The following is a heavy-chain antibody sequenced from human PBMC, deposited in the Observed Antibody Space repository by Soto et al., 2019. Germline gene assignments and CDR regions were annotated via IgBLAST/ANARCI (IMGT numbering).Heavy chain of an antibody. CDR2: IYYSGST. Sequence: PSEALSLPCTVSGGSLSSGGYYWSWIRQHPGKGLEWIGYIYYSGSTYYNPSLKSRVTISVDTSKNQFSLKLSSVTAADTAVYYCARSPHYCTYGVRHDHLAYPAQGTPVLVSS. CDR1: GGSLSSGGYY. D-gene: IGHD2-8*01. V-gene: IGHV4-31*03. CDR3: ARSPHYCTYGVRHDHLAY. J-gene: IGHJ4*02.